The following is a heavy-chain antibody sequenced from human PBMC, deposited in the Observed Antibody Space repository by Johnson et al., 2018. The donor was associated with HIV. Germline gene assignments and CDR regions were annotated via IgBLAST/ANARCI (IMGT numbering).Heavy chain of an antibody. CDR3: AKVEREYSSSSWAFDI. D-gene: IGHD6-6*01. V-gene: IGHV3-9*01. CDR2: ISWNSGSI. Sequence: VQLVESGGGVVQPGRSLRLSCAVSGFTFDDYGMSWVRQAPGKGLEWVSDISWNSGSIGYADSVKGRVTISRDNAKNSLYLQMNSLRAEDTALYYCAKVEREYSSSSWAFDIWGQGTMVTVSS. CDR1: GFTFDDYG. J-gene: IGHJ3*02.